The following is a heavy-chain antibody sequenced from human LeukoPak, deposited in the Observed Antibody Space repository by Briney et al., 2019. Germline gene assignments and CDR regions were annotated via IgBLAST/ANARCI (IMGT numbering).Heavy chain of an antibody. CDR1: GGSISSSSYY. CDR3: ARSHPTVVPAAMGTIDY. Sequence: NTSETLSLTCTVSGGSISSSSYYWGWIRQPPGKGLEWIGSIYYSGSTYYNPSLKSRVTISVDTSKNQFSLKLSSVTAADTAVYYCARSHPTVVPAAMGTIDYWGQGTLVTVSS. CDR2: IYYSGST. D-gene: IGHD2-2*01. V-gene: IGHV4-39*01. J-gene: IGHJ4*02.